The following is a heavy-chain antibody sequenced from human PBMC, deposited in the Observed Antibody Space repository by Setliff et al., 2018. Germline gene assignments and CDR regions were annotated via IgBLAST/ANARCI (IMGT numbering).Heavy chain of an antibody. CDR2: INHSGST. J-gene: IGHJ5*02. CDR3: ARDGDYFGSGNRFDP. Sequence: PSETLSLTCAVYGGSFSTYYWIWIRQPPGKGLEWIGEINHSGSTNYNPSLKSRVTISVDTSKNQFSLKVDSVTAADTAMYYCARDGDYFGSGNRFDPWGQGTLVTVS. D-gene: IGHD3-10*01. CDR1: GGSFSTYY. V-gene: IGHV4-34*01.